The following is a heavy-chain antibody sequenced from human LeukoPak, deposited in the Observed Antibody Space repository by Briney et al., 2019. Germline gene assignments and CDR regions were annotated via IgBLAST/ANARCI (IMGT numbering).Heavy chain of an antibody. J-gene: IGHJ5*02. CDR2: IYPGDSDT. V-gene: IGHV5-51*01. CDR1: GYSFTNYW. CDR3: ARGEIQLWLQTVT. D-gene: IGHD5-18*01. Sequence: HGESLKISCKGSGYSFTNYWIGWVRQMPGKGLEWMGIIYPGDSDTRYSPSFQGQVTISADKSISTAYLQWSSLKASDTAMYYCARGEIQLWLQTVTWGQGTLVTVSS.